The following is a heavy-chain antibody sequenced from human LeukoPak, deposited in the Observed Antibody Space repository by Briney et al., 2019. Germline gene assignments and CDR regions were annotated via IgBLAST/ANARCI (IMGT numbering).Heavy chain of an antibody. CDR1: GVSLSDAR. D-gene: IGHD3-22*01. CDR3: SQLSRGF. Sequence: PGGSLRLSCAASGVSLSDARMSWGCQGPPRGLECVGRVRLKAEGETPDCPERRNDRFTVSRDDSKNTTYLDMSNLKTKDTGLYYGSQLSRGFWGQGTQVTVSS. V-gene: IGHV3-15*01. CDR2: VRLKAEGETP. J-gene: IGHJ4*02.